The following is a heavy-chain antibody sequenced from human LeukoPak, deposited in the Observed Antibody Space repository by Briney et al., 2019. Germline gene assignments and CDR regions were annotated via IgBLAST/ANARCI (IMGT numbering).Heavy chain of an antibody. Sequence: SETLSLTCTVSGSISSYYWSWIRQPPGKGLEWIGYIYTSGSTNYNPSLKSRVTISVDTSKNQFSLKLSSVTAADTAVYYCARPITMRSRGYAFDIWGQGTMVTVSS. CDR1: GSISSYY. J-gene: IGHJ3*02. V-gene: IGHV4-4*09. CDR3: ARPITMRSRGYAFDI. D-gene: IGHD3-22*01. CDR2: IYTSGST.